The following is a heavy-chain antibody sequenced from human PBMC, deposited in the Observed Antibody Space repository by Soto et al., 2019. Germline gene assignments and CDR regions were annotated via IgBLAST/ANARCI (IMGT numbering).Heavy chain of an antibody. CDR2: IWTGGTT. D-gene: IGHD6-19*01. V-gene: IGHV3-53*01. CDR3: AKDIGSGWYYFDY. Sequence: EVQLVDSGGGLIQPGGSLRLSCAASGFSVSNNYMSWVRQAPGKGLEWVSVIWTGGTTAYADSVKGRFTISRDNAKNSLYLQMNSLRAEDTALYYCAKDIGSGWYYFDYWGQGTLVTVSS. CDR1: GFSVSNNY. J-gene: IGHJ4*02.